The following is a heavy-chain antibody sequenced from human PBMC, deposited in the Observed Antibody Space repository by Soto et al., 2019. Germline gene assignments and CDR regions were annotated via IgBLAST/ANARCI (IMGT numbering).Heavy chain of an antibody. CDR2: IWYGGSNK. D-gene: IGHD6-19*01. Sequence: GGSLRLSCAASGFTFSSYGMHWVRQAPGKGLEWVAVIWYGGSNKYYADSVKGRFTISRDNSKNTLYLQMNSLRAEDTAVYYCAGVGTAVAAHFDYWGQGTLVTVSS. CDR3: AGVGTAVAAHFDY. J-gene: IGHJ4*02. CDR1: GFTFSSYG. V-gene: IGHV3-33*01.